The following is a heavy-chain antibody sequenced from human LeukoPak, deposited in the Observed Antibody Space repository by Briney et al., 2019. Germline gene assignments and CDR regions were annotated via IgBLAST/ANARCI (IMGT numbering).Heavy chain of an antibody. J-gene: IGHJ4*02. D-gene: IGHD4-17*01. CDR1: GYTFTDYY. CDR2: INPSGGST. Sequence: VSVKVSCKASGYTFTDYYIHWVRQAPGQGLEWMGIINPSGGSTRYAQKFQGRVSMTRDTSTRTVYMEVSSLRSEDTAVYYCARYDDFGNSPTFALDYWGQGTLVTVSS. V-gene: IGHV1-46*01. CDR3: ARYDDFGNSPTFALDY.